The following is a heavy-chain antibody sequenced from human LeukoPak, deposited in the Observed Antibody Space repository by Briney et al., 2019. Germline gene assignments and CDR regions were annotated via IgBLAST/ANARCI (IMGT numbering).Heavy chain of an antibody. Sequence: ASVKVSCKASGYTFTGYYMHWVRQAPGQGLEWMGWINPKSGGTNYAQKFQGRVTMTRDTSISTAYMDMSSLRSDDTAVYYCARLPYDSSGYTTTFDYWGQGTLVTVSS. CDR3: ARLPYDSSGYTTTFDY. D-gene: IGHD3-22*01. CDR2: INPKSGGT. V-gene: IGHV1-2*02. J-gene: IGHJ4*02. CDR1: GYTFTGYY.